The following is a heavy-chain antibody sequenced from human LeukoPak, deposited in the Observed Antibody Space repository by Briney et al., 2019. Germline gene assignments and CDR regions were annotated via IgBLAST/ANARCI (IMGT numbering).Heavy chain of an antibody. D-gene: IGHD5-18*01. V-gene: IGHV1-18*01. J-gene: IGHJ4*02. CDR1: GYSFSSYG. CDR3: ARAPSGFTYGPGDH. Sequence: ASVKVSCKASGYSFSSYGITWVRQAPGQGLEWMGWISTYDGNANYAQKLQGRVTMTTDTSTITAYMELRSLRSDDTAVYYCARAPSGFTYGPGDHWGQGTLVTVSS. CDR2: ISTYDGNA.